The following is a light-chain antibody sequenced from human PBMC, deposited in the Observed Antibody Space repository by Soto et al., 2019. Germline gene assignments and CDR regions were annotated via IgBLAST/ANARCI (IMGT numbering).Light chain of an antibody. CDR1: QSVSSSQ. Sequence: EIVLTQSPGTLSLSPGEVATLSFSAGQSVSSSQLAWYQQKPGQAPRLLVYGASSRATGIPDRFSGSGSGTDFTLTISRLEPEDFAVYYCQQYGSSGTFGQGTKVDIK. CDR2: GAS. CDR3: QQYGSSGT. J-gene: IGKJ1*01. V-gene: IGKV3-20*01.